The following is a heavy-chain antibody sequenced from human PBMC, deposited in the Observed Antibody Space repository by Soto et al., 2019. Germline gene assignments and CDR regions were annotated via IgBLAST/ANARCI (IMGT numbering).Heavy chain of an antibody. D-gene: IGHD2-2*01. CDR1: SGSISTYY. V-gene: IGHV4-59*01. Sequence: SETLSLTCTVSSGSISTYYWSWIRQPPGKGLEWIGYIYYSGRTNYNTSPKSRVTISLDTSRNQFSLKLSSVTAADTAVYYCARYAGSSWFDYWGQGTLVTVSS. CDR2: IYYSGRT. CDR3: ARYAGSSWFDY. J-gene: IGHJ4*02.